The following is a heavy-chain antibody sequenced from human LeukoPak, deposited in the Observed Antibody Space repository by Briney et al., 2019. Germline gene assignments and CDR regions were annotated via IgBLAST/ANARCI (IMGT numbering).Heavy chain of an antibody. J-gene: IGHJ4*02. CDR2: ISGSGGST. CDR3: ARVWAVAGDFDY. Sequence: GGSLRLSCAASGFTFSSYAMSWVRQAPGKGLEWVSAISGSGGSTYYADSVKGRFTISRDNSKNTLYLQMNSLRAEDTAVYYCARVWAVAGDFDYWGQGTLVTVSS. CDR1: GFTFSSYA. V-gene: IGHV3-23*01. D-gene: IGHD6-19*01.